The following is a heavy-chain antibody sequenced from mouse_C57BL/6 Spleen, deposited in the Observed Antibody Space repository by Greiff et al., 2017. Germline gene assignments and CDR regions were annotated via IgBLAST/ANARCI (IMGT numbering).Heavy chain of an antibody. V-gene: IGHV1-52*01. J-gene: IGHJ4*01. CDR3: ARRGGCYSVYAMDY. Sequence: QVQLQQPGAELVRPGSSVKLSCKASGYTFTSYWMHWVKQRPIQGLEWIGNIDPSDSETHYNQKFKDKATLTVDKSSSTAYMQLSSLTSEDSAVYYCARRGGCYSVYAMDYWGQGTSVTVSS. D-gene: IGHD2-12*01. CDR2: IDPSDSET. CDR1: GYTFTSYW.